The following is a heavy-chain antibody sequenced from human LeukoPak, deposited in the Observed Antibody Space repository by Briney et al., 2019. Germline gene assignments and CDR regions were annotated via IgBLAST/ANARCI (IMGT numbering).Heavy chain of an antibody. V-gene: IGHV1-18*01. CDR2: ISAYNGNT. D-gene: IGHD2-15*01. CDR1: GYTFTGYG. J-gene: IGHJ5*02. CDR3: ASVVVAATFGSWFDP. Sequence: ASVKVSCKASGYTFTGYGISWVRQAPGQGLEWMGWISAYNGNTNYAQKLQGRVTMTTDTSTSTAYMELRSLRSDDTAVYYCASVVVAATFGSWFDPWGQGTLVTVSS.